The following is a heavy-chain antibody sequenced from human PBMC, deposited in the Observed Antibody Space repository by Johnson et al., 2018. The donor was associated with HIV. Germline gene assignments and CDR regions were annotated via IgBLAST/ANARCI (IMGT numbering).Heavy chain of an antibody. CDR3: AREQFLESDAFDI. CDR2: INWHGGST. D-gene: IGHD3-3*01. Sequence: EVQLVESGGGVVRPGGSLRLSCAASGFTFDDYGMSWVRQAPGKGLEWVAGINWHGGSTRYADSVTGRFTISRANAKNSMYLQMNSLRAEDTAVYYCAREQFLESDAFDIWGQGTMVTVSS. V-gene: IGHV3-20*04. J-gene: IGHJ3*02. CDR1: GFTFDDYG.